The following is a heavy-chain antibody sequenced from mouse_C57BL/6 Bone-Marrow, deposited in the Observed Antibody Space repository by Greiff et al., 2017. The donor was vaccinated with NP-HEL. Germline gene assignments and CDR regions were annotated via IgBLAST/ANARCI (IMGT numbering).Heavy chain of an antibody. Sequence: QVQLQQSGAELVRPGASVTLSCKASGYTFTDYEMHWVKQTPVHGLEWIGAIDPETGGTAYNQKFKGKAILTADKSSSTAYMELRSLTSEDSAVYYCTRWILYYYGSSYRYFDVWGTGTTVTVSS. CDR2: IDPETGGT. D-gene: IGHD1-1*01. CDR1: GYTFTDYE. J-gene: IGHJ1*03. V-gene: IGHV1-15*01. CDR3: TRWILYYYGSSYRYFDV.